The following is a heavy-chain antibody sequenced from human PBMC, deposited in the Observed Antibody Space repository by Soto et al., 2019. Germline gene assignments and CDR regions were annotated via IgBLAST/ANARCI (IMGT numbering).Heavy chain of an antibody. CDR2: ISSSSSTI. CDR1: GFTFSSYS. J-gene: IGHJ4*02. V-gene: IGHV3-48*01. Sequence: GGSLRLSCAASGFTFSSYSMNWVRQAPGKGLEWVSYISSSSSTIYYADSVKGRFTISRDNAKNSLYLQMNSLRAEDTAVYYCARAPTKYYGDYEFDYWGQGTLVTVSS. D-gene: IGHD4-17*01. CDR3: ARAPTKYYGDYEFDY.